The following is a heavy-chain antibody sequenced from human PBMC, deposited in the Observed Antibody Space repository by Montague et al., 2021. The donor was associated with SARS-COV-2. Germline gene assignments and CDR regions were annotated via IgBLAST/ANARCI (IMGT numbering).Heavy chain of an antibody. Sequence: SETLSLTCTVYGGSISSSYWTWIRQPPGKGLEWIGYIYLGGGTSYNPALKWRVTMSVDTSKNQFSRKRSSASAADTAGYYCARSSGSYSTFGFWGQGTLVSV. D-gene: IGHD3-10*01. CDR2: IYLGGGT. CDR1: GGSISSSY. CDR3: ARSSGSYSTFGF. V-gene: IGHV4-4*09. J-gene: IGHJ4*02.